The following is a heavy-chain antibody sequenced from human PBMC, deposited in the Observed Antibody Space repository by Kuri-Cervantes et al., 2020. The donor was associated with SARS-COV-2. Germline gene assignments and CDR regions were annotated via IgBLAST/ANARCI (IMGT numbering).Heavy chain of an antibody. D-gene: IGHD4-11*01. Sequence: GESLKISCAASGFTFSSYAMHWVRQAPGKGLEYVSAISSNGGSTYYANSVKGRFTISRDNSKNTLYLQMGSLRAEDTAVYYCAKKGDYSNYAERPHYYYYYMDVWGKGTTVTVSS. J-gene: IGHJ6*03. CDR3: AKKGDYSNYAERPHYYYYYMDV. CDR1: GFTFSSYA. V-gene: IGHV3-64*01. CDR2: ISSNGGST.